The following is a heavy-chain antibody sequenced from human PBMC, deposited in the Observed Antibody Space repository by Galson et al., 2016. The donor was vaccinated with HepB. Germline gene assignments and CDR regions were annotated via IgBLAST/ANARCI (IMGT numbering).Heavy chain of an antibody. D-gene: IGHD6-13*01. J-gene: IGHJ6*02. CDR1: GFTFSTYR. CDR2: ISSSSAYI. Sequence: SLRLSCAASGFTFSTYRINWVRQAPGKGLEWVSSISSSSAYIYYAESVKGRFTISRDNAKNSLYLQVKSLGPEDTAVYYCVREGGGYTSFWPEYYYGMDVWARGPRLPSP. CDR3: VREGGGYTSFWPEYYYGMDV. V-gene: IGHV3-21*01.